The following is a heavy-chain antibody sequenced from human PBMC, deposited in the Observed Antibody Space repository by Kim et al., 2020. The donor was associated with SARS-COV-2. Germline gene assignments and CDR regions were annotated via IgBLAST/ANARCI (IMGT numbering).Heavy chain of an antibody. V-gene: IGHV1-46*01. J-gene: IGHJ3*01. CDR1: GYIFTNYH. CDR2: MNPSSGGR. CDR3: ARDISASSCRKDTFDL. Sequence: ASVKVSCKASGYIFTNYHVHWVRQAPGQGPEWVGVMNPSSGGRSYAQRFQGRVAMATDTSTSTIYLDLSSLRFEDTATYYCARDISASSCRKDTFDLWGQ. D-gene: IGHD6-13*01.